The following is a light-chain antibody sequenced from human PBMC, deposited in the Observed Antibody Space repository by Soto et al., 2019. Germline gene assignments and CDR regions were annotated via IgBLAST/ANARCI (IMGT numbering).Light chain of an antibody. CDR2: DVS. CDR3: CSYAGSYPYVV. J-gene: IGLJ2*01. Sequence: QSALTQPRSVSGSTGQSVTISCTGTSSDVGGYNYVSWYRQHPGKAPKLMIYDVSKRPSGVPDRFSGSKSGNTASLTISGLQAEDEADYYCCSYAGSYPYVVFGGGTQLTVL. CDR1: SSDVGGYNY. V-gene: IGLV2-11*01.